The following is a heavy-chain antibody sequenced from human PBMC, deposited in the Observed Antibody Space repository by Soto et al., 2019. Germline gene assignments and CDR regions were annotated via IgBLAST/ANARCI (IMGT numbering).Heavy chain of an antibody. CDR1: RGSISSYY. V-gene: IGHV4-59*08. J-gene: IGHJ4*02. D-gene: IGHD6-13*01. CDR3: ARHEEGSSSWYSNY. Sequence: SETLSLTCTVSRGSISSYYWSWIRRPPGKGLEWIGYIYYSGSTNYNPSLKSRVTISVDTSKNQFSLKLSSVTAADTAVYYCARHEEGSSSWYSNYWGQGTLVTVSS. CDR2: IYYSGST.